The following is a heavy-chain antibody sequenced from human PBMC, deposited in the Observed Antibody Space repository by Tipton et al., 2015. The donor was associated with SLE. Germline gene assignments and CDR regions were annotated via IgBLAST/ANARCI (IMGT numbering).Heavy chain of an antibody. Sequence: SLRLSCEASGSSFSDVWMNWVRQAPGKGLEWLGRIRSQSAGGTIEYAAPVKGRFTISRDDSKNTVYLQMNSLKTEDTAVYYCAREGYYYDSSGYYPSWYYYGMDVWGQGTTVTVSS. D-gene: IGHD3-22*01. V-gene: IGHV3-15*01. CDR1: GSSFSDVW. CDR2: IRSQSAGGTI. J-gene: IGHJ6*02. CDR3: AREGYYYDSSGYYPSWYYYGMDV.